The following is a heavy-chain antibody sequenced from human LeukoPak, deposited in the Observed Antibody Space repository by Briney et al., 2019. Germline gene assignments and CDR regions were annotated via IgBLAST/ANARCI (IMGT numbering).Heavy chain of an antibody. D-gene: IGHD6-13*01. CDR1: GGSFSGYY. CDR3: ARTSIAAAGTRRPTRYYFDY. Sequence: SETLSLTCAVYGGSFSGYYWSWIRQPPGKGLGWIGEINHSGSTNYNPSLKSRVTISVDTSKNQFSLKLSSVTAADTAVYYCARTSIAAAGTRRPTRYYFDYWGQGTLVTVSS. J-gene: IGHJ4*02. CDR2: INHSGST. V-gene: IGHV4-34*01.